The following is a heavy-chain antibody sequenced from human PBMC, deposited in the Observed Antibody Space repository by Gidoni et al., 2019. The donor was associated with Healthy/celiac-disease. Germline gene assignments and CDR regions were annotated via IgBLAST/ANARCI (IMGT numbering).Heavy chain of an antibody. CDR2: ISGSGGST. V-gene: IGHV3-23*01. Sequence: EVQLLESGGGLVQPGGSLRLSCAASGFHFSSYAMSWVRQAPGKGLEWVSAISGSGGSTYYADSVKGRFNISRDNSKNTLYLQMNSLRAEDTAVYYCAKKGRSWYLGWFDPWGQGTLVTVSS. J-gene: IGHJ5*02. D-gene: IGHD6-13*01. CDR3: AKKGRSWYLGWFDP. CDR1: GFHFSSYA.